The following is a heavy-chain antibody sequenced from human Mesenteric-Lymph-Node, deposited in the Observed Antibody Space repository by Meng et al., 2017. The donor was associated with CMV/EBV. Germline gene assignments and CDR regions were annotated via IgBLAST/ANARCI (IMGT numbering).Heavy chain of an antibody. D-gene: IGHD3-3*01. CDR3: ARVPSITIFGVVIYYYYGMDV. Sequence: GESLKISCAASGFTFSSYSMNWVRQAPGKGLEWVSSISSSSSYKNYADSVRGRLTISRDNAKNSLYLQMNSLRAEDTAVYYCARVPSITIFGVVIYYYYGMDVWGQGTTVTVSS. V-gene: IGHV3-21*01. CDR1: GFTFSSYS. CDR2: ISSSSSYK. J-gene: IGHJ6*02.